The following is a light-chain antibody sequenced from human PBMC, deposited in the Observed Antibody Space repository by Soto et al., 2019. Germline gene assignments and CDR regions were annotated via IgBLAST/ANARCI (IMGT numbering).Light chain of an antibody. CDR2: RNN. V-gene: IGLV1-47*01. Sequence: QSVLTQPPSASGTPGQRVTISCSGSSPNIGSNYVYWYQQLPGTAPKLLIYRNNQRPSGAPDRFSGSKSGTSASLAISGLRSEDEADYYCAAWDDSLSVRYVFGTGTKVTVL. CDR3: AAWDDSLSVRYV. CDR1: SPNIGSNY. J-gene: IGLJ1*01.